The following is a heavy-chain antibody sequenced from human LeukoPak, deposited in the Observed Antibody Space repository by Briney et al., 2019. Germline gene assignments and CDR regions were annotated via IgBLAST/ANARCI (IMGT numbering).Heavy chain of an antibody. CDR1: GFTFSTYS. J-gene: IGHJ4*02. Sequence: GGSLRLSCAASGFTFSTYSMNWVRQAPGKGLEWVSSISSSNSYIYYADTVKGRFTISRDNAKNSLYLQMNSLRVEDTAVYYCASDDAEALAVRPENFDYWGQGTLVTVSS. V-gene: IGHV3-21*01. CDR3: ASDDAEALAVRPENFDY. CDR2: ISSSNSYI. D-gene: IGHD6-6*01.